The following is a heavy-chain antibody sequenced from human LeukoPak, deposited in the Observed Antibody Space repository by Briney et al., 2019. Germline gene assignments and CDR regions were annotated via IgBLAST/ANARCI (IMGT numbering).Heavy chain of an antibody. CDR1: GYTFTSYA. D-gene: IGHD2-2*01. V-gene: IGHV1-3*01. CDR2: IDAGNGNA. CDR3: ARAYQLPYYFDY. J-gene: IGHJ4*02. Sequence: ASVKVSCKASGYTFTSYAMQWVRQAPGQRLEWMGWIDAGNGNAKYSQKFQGRVTITRDTSASTAYMELSSLRSEDTAVYYCARAYQLPYYFDYWGQGTLVTVSS.